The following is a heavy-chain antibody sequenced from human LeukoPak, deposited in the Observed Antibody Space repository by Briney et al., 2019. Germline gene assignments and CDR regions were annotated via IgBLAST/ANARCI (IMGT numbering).Heavy chain of an antibody. D-gene: IGHD5-18*01. CDR3: TTGDGYSYGFAFDY. CDR1: GFTFSNAW. J-gene: IGHJ4*02. V-gene: IGHV3-15*01. CDR2: IKSKTDGGTT. Sequence: RGSLRLSCAASGFTFSNAWMSWVRQAPGKGLEWVGRIKSKTDGGTTDYAAPVKGRFTISRDDSKNTLYLQMNSLKTEDTAVYYCTTGDGYSYGFAFDYWGQGTLVTVSS.